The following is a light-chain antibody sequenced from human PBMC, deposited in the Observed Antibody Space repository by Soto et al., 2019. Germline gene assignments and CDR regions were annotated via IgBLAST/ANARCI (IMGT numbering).Light chain of an antibody. J-gene: IGLJ2*01. CDR3: QSYDSGLSGVV. CDR2: GNS. CDR1: SSNIGAGYD. V-gene: IGLV1-40*01. Sequence: QPVLTQPPSVSGAPGQRVTISCTGSSSNIGAGYDVHWYQQLPGTAPKLLIYGNSNRPSGVPDRFSGSKSGTSASLAITGLQAEDEAYYYCQSYDSGLSGVVFGGGTKVTVL.